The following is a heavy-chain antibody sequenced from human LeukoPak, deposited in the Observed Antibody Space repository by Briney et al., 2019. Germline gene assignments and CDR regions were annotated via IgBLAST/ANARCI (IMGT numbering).Heavy chain of an antibody. CDR2: ISYDGSNK. CDR3: AKDSGSSEYYFDY. CDR1: GFTFSSYG. V-gene: IGHV3-30*18. J-gene: IGHJ4*02. D-gene: IGHD1-26*01. Sequence: GGSLRLSCAASGFTFSSYGMHWVRRAPGKGLEWVAVISYDGSNKYYADSVEGRFTISRDNSKNTLYLQMNSLRAEDTAVYYCAKDSGSSEYYFDYWGQGTLVTVSS.